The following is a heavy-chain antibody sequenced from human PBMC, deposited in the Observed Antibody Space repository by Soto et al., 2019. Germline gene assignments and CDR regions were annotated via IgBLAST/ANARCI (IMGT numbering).Heavy chain of an antibody. D-gene: IGHD3-3*01. CDR3: ARDAAGERELPYYDFWSGYYLGAVNAFDI. Sequence: ASVKVSCKASGYTFTSYGISWVRQAPGQGLEWMGWISAYNGNTNYAQKLQGRVTMTTDTSTSTAYMELRSLRSDDTAVYYCARDAAGERELPYYDFWSGYYLGAVNAFDIWG. J-gene: IGHJ3*02. V-gene: IGHV1-18*01. CDR1: GYTFTSYG. CDR2: ISAYNGNT.